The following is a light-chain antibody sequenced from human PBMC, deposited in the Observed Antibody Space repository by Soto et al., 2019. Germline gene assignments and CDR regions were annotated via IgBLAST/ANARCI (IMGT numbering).Light chain of an antibody. CDR2: AAS. CDR3: QEYNRFSSWT. J-gene: IGKJ1*01. Sequence: DIQMTQSPSSLSASVGDRVTITCRSSQGIRNDLGWYQQRPGKAPKRLIYAASTLQSGVPSRFSGSGSGTEFTLTISSLLPDDFATYYCQEYNRFSSWTLGQGTKVDIK. CDR1: QGIRND. V-gene: IGKV1-17*01.